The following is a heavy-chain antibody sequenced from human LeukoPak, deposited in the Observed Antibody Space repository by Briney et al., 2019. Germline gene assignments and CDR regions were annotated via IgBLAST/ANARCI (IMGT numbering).Heavy chain of an antibody. D-gene: IGHD3-10*01. Sequence: SETLSLTCAVSGDSVTSSLSYWGWIRQPPGKGLEWIGSIYYSGSTYYNPSLKSRVTISVDTSKNQFSLKLSSVTAADTALYYCARYASGSYYWFDPWGQGTLVTVSS. CDR1: GDSVTSSLSY. J-gene: IGHJ5*02. V-gene: IGHV4-39*01. CDR3: ARYASGSYYWFDP. CDR2: IYYSGST.